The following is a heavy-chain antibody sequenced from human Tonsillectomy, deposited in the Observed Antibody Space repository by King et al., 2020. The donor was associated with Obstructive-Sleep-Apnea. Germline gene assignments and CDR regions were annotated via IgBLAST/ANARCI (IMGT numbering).Heavy chain of an antibody. CDR3: AKDRDSSIWYLYFDY. CDR2: LSGSGGST. J-gene: IGHJ4*02. Sequence: VQLLESGGGLVQPGGSLRLSCAASGFTFSSYAMSWVRQAPGKGLEWVSALSGSGGSTYYADSVKGRFTISRDNSKTTLYLQMNSLRAEDTAVYYCAKDRDSSIWYLYFDYWGQGTLVTVAS. D-gene: IGHD6-13*01. V-gene: IGHV3-23*01. CDR1: GFTFSSYA.